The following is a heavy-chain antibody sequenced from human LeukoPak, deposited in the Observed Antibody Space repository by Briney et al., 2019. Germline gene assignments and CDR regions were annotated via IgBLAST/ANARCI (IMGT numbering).Heavy chain of an antibody. CDR1: GGSFSGYY. J-gene: IGHJ3*02. D-gene: IGHD6-6*01. Sequence: SETLSLTCAVYGGSFSGYYCSWIRQPPGKGLEWIGEINHSGSTNYNPSLKSRVTISVDTSKNQFSLKLSSVTAADTAVYYCARARRSIAARPRDAFDIWGQGTMVTVSS. CDR2: INHSGST. V-gene: IGHV4-34*01. CDR3: ARARRSIAARPRDAFDI.